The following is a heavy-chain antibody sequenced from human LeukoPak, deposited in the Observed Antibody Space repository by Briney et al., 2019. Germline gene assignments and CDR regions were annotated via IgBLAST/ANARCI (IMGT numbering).Heavy chain of an antibody. Sequence: GGSLRLSCAASGFTFSSYWMSWVRQAPGKGLEWVANIKQDGSEKYYVDSVKGRFTISRDNAKNTLYLQMNSLRAEDTAVYYCAKLFEHYYYYMDVWGKGTTVTVSS. J-gene: IGHJ6*03. CDR2: IKQDGSEK. D-gene: IGHD3-10*01. CDR1: GFTFSSYW. V-gene: IGHV3-7*03. CDR3: AKLFEHYYYYMDV.